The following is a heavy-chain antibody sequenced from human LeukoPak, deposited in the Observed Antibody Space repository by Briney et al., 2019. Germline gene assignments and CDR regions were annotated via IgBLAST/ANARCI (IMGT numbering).Heavy chain of an antibody. D-gene: IGHD3-22*01. CDR3: ARDFSGYGYMDV. J-gene: IGHJ6*03. CDR1: GGSISSGSYY. Sequence: SETLSLTCTVSGGSISSGSYYWSWIRQPAGKGLEWIGRIYTSGSINYNPSLKSRVTISVDTSKNQFSLKLSSVTAADTAVYHWARDFSGYGYMDVWGKGTTVTVSS. V-gene: IGHV4-61*02. CDR2: IYTSGSI.